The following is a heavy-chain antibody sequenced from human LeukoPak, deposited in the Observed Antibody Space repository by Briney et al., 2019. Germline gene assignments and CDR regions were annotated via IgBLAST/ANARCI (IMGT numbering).Heavy chain of an antibody. CDR1: GLTFSSYA. J-gene: IGHJ4*02. D-gene: IGHD5-18*01. CDR2: ISSSGGST. CDR3: AKGGYSFAQHVDY. Sequence: GGSLRLSCAAPGLTFSSYAMNWVRQAPGKGLEWVSGISSSGGSTYYADSVKGRFTISRDNSKNTLFLQMSSLRAEDTAVYYCAKGGYSFAQHVDYWGQGTLVVVSS. V-gene: IGHV3-23*01.